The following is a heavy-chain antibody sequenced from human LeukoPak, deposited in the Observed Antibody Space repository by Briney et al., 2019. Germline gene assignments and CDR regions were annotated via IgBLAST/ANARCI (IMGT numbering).Heavy chain of an antibody. J-gene: IGHJ4*02. Sequence: QAGGSLRPSCAASGFTFSSYAMSWVRQAPGKGLEWVSAISGSGGSTYYADSVKGRFTISRDNSKNTLYLQMNSLRAEDTAVYYCAKVHTRSYYFDYWGQGTLVTVS. V-gene: IGHV3-23*01. CDR2: ISGSGGST. D-gene: IGHD2-2*02. CDR1: GFTFSSYA. CDR3: AKVHTRSYYFDY.